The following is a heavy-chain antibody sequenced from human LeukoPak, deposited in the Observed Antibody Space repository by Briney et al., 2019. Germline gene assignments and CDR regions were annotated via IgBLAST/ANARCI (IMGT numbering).Heavy chain of an antibody. Sequence: GGSLRLSCAASGFTFNTYAMSWVRQAPGKGLEWVSSNSGSGGSTYYADSVEGRFTISRDNSKNTLYLQMNSLRVEDTAVYYCARGISVGTTRAFDIWGQGTKVTVSS. J-gene: IGHJ3*02. V-gene: IGHV3-23*01. D-gene: IGHD1-26*01. CDR1: GFTFNTYA. CDR3: ARGISVGTTRAFDI. CDR2: NSGSGGST.